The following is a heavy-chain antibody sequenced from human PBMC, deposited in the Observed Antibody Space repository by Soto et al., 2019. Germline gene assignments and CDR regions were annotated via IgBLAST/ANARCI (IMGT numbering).Heavy chain of an antibody. V-gene: IGHV2-5*02. Sequence: QITLNESGPTQVKPRQTLTLTCTFSGFSLTTSGVGVGWIRQSPGKAPEWLALIYWDDDKRYSPSLKSRLTITKDNSKNLVVLTMADLDPADTATYYCAHRVLRTVFGLVTTTAIYFDFWGQGTPVAVSS. CDR1: GFSLTTSGVG. D-gene: IGHD3-3*01. J-gene: IGHJ4*02. CDR3: AHRVLRTVFGLVTTTAIYFDF. CDR2: IYWDDDK.